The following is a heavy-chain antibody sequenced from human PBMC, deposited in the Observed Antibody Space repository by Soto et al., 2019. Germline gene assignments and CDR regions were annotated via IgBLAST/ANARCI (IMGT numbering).Heavy chain of an antibody. CDR1: GGSITSYY. CDR2: IYYSGNT. V-gene: IGHV4-59*01. J-gene: IGHJ4*02. CDR3: GRGEVDRYNWNYGIDY. D-gene: IGHD1-7*01. Sequence: PPETLSLTCPVSGGSITSYYWRWIRQPPGKGLEWIGYIYYSGNTNYNPSLKSRVTISVDTSKNQFSLKLSSVTAADTAVYYCGRGEVDRYNWNYGIDYWGQGTLVTVSS.